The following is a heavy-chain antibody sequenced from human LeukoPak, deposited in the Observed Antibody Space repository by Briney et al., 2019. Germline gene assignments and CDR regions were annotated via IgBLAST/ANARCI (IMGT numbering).Heavy chain of an antibody. V-gene: IGHV1-69*01. CDR1: GGTFSSYA. CDR3: AREGAIPYYYYYMDV. CDR2: IIPIFGTA. J-gene: IGHJ6*03. D-gene: IGHD2-21*01. Sequence: GSSVKVSCKASGGTFSSYAISWVRQAPGQGLEWMGGIIPIFGTANYAQKFQGRVTITADESTSTAYMELSSLRSEDTAVYYCAREGAIPYYYYYMDVWGKGTTVTVSS.